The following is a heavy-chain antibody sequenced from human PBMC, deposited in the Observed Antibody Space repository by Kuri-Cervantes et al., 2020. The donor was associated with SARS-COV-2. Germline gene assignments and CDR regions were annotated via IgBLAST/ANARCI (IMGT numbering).Heavy chain of an antibody. CDR3: ARGGYGDYLS. D-gene: IGHD4-17*01. CDR1: GGSISSYY. J-gene: IGHJ5*02. V-gene: IGHV4-59*01. Sequence: ESLKISCTVSGGSISSYYWSWIRQPPGKGLEWIGYIYYSGNTNYNPSLKRRVTISVDTSKNQFSLKLSSVTAADTAVYYCARGGYGDYLSWGQGTLVTVSS. CDR2: IYYSGNT.